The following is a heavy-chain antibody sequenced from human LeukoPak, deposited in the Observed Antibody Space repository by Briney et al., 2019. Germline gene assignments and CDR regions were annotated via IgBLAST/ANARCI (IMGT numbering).Heavy chain of an antibody. Sequence: ASVKVSCKASGYTFTSYYMHWVRQAPGQGLEWMGIINPSGGSTSYAQKFQGRVTMTRDMSTSTVYMELSSLRSEDTAVYYCAREVPAAMGIDYWGQGTLVTVSS. D-gene: IGHD2-2*01. J-gene: IGHJ4*02. V-gene: IGHV1-46*01. CDR2: INPSGGST. CDR1: GYTFTSYY. CDR3: AREVPAAMGIDY.